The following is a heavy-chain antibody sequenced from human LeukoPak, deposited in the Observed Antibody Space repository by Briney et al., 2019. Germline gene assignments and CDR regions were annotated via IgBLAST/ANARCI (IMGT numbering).Heavy chain of an antibody. D-gene: IGHD3-22*01. CDR3: ARAYPTYYYDSSGYYFDY. J-gene: IGHJ4*02. V-gene: IGHV1-2*02. CDR2: INPNSGGT. Sequence: ASVKVSFKASVYTFTGYYMHWVRQAPGQGLEWMGWINPNSGGTNYAQKFQGRVTMTRDTSISTAYMQLSRLRSDDTAVYYCARAYPTYYYDSSGYYFDYWGQGTLVTVSS. CDR1: VYTFTGYY.